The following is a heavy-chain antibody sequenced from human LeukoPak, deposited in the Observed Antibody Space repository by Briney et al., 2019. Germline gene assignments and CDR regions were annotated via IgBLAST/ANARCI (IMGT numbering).Heavy chain of an antibody. CDR1: GGSFSGYY. J-gene: IGHJ4*02. CDR3: ARGRNAWNYGARPLLDY. CDR2: IDHSGST. V-gene: IGHV4-34*01. D-gene: IGHD1-7*01. Sequence: SETLSLTFAVYGGSFSGYYWSWIRQPPGKGLEWIGAIDHSGSTNYNPSLKSRVTISVDTSKNQFSLKLSSVTAADTAVYYCARGRNAWNYGARPLLDYWGQGTLVTVS.